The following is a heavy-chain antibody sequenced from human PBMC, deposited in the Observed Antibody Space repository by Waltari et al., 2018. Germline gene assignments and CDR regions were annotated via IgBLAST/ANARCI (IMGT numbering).Heavy chain of an antibody. J-gene: IGHJ4*02. V-gene: IGHV1-69*12. CDR2: IIPIFGTA. D-gene: IGHD1-26*01. CDR3: ARDAPPGSGRDGDY. CDR1: GGTFSSNA. Sequence: QVQLVQPGAEVRRPGSSVKVSGKALGGTFSSNAISWLRQAPGKGLEWRGGIIPIFGTANYAQKVQGRVTITADESTSTSYMELSSLRSEDTAVYYWARDAPPGSGRDGDYWGQGTLVTVSS.